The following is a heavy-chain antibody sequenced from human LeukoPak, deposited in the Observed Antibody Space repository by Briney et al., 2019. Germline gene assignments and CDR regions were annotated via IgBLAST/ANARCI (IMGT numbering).Heavy chain of an antibody. CDR2: IWYDGSNK. D-gene: IGHD4-17*01. CDR1: GFTFSNYA. CDR3: ARGVTTLDY. V-gene: IGHV3-33*01. Sequence: GGSLRLSCAASGFTFSNYAMSWVRQAPGKGLEWVAVIWYDGSNKYYADSVKGRFTISRDNSKDTLYLQMNSLRAEDTAVYFCARGVTTLDYWGQGTLVTVS. J-gene: IGHJ4*02.